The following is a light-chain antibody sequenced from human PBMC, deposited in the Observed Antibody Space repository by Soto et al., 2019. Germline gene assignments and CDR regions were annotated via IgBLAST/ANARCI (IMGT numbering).Light chain of an antibody. J-gene: IGKJ1*01. V-gene: IGKV1-5*03. CDR1: QSISSW. CDR2: KAS. CDR3: QHYYGFSRT. Sequence: DIQMTQSPSTLSASVGDRVSITCRASQSISSWLAWYQQKPGKAPNLLIYKASTLESGVPSRFSGSGSGTEFTLTIGSLQPDDFATYYCQHYYGFSRTFGQGTKVDIK.